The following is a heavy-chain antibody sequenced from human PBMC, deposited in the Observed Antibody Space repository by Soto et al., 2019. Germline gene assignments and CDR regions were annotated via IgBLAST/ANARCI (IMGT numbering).Heavy chain of an antibody. CDR1: GFTFSSYW. CDR2: INSDGSTT. Sequence: PGGSLRLSCVASGFTFSSYWMHWVRQAPRKGLVWVSRINSDGSTTNYADSVKGRFTISRDNAKNTLYLQMNSLRAEDTAVYYCAKMARGYDSSGYYDHYYYYGMDVWGQGTTVTVSS. J-gene: IGHJ6*02. CDR3: AKMARGYDSSGYYDHYYYYGMDV. D-gene: IGHD3-22*01. V-gene: IGHV3-74*01.